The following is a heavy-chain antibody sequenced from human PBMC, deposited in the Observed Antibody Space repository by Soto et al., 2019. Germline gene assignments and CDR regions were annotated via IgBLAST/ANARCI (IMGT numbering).Heavy chain of an antibody. CDR1: GGSISSSSYY. CDR2: IYYSGST. V-gene: IGHV4-39*01. D-gene: IGHD6-19*01. J-gene: IGHJ4*02. CDR3: ARLSGRLVPGDFDY. Sequence: SETLSLTCTVSGGSISSSSYYWGWIRQPPGKGLEWIGSIYYSGSTYYNPSLKSRVTISVDTSKNQFSLKLSSVTAADTAVYYCARLSGRLVPGDFDYWGQGTLVTVSS.